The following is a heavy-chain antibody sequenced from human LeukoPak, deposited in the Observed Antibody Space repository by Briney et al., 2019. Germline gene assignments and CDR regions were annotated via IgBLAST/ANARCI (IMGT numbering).Heavy chain of an antibody. Sequence: PSETLSLTCAVSGVSISSGDYYWTWIRQPPGKGLEWIGSMFHSGSTYYNPSLKSRVTISVDKSKNHFSLKLSSVTAADTAVYYCARSLSRGYSGFRVSPFDYWGQGTLVTVSS. D-gene: IGHD5-12*01. V-gene: IGHV4-39*02. CDR2: MFHSGST. J-gene: IGHJ4*02. CDR3: ARSLSRGYSGFRVSPFDY. CDR1: GVSISSGDYY.